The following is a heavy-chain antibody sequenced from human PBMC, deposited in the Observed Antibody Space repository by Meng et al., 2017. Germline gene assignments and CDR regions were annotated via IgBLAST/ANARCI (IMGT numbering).Heavy chain of an antibody. Sequence: SVKVSCKASGGTFSSYAISWVRQAPGQGLEWMGGIIPIFGTANYAQKFQGRVTITADKSTSTAYMELSSLRSEDTAVYYCAKQKGGTTLYYYYGMDVWGQGTTVT. CDR1: GGTFSSYA. V-gene: IGHV1-69*06. CDR2: IIPIFGTA. D-gene: IGHD1-14*01. J-gene: IGHJ6*02. CDR3: AKQKGGTTLYYYYGMDV.